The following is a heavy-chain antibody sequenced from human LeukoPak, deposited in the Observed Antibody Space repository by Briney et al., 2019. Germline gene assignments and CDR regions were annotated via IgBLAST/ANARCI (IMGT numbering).Heavy chain of an antibody. CDR3: ARDIYSSSWYASNYYCGMDV. CDR1: GYTFTSYA. V-gene: IGHV1-18*01. CDR2: ISAYNGNT. J-gene: IGHJ6*02. Sequence: ASVKVSCKASGYTFTSYAMNWVRQAPGQGLEWMGWISAYNGNTNYAQKLQGRVTMTTDTSTSTAYMELRSLRSDDTAVYYCARDIYSSSWYASNYYCGMDVWGQGTTVTVSS. D-gene: IGHD6-13*01.